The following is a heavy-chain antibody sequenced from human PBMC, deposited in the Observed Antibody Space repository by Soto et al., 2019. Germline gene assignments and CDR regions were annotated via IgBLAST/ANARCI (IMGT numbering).Heavy chain of an antibody. CDR1: GGSISSSNW. J-gene: IGHJ4*02. V-gene: IGHV4-4*02. Sequence: QVQLQESGPGLVKPSGTLSLTCAVSGGSISSSNWWSWVRQPPGKGLEWIGEIYHSGSTNYNPSLKSRVTISVEKSKNKFSLKLSSVTDADTAVYYCERGLMGIAAAGYGYWGQGTLVTVSS. D-gene: IGHD6-13*01. CDR2: IYHSGST. CDR3: ERGLMGIAAAGYGY.